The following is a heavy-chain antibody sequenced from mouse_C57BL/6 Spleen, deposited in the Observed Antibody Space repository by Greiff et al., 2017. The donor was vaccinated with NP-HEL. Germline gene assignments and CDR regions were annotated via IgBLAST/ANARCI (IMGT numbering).Heavy chain of an antibody. CDR3: ARVNGNLDY. Sequence: DVQLQESGPGLVKPSQSLSLTCSVTGYSITSGYYWNWIRQFPGNKLEWMGYISYDGSNNYNPSLKNRISITRDTSKNQFFLKLNSVTTEDTATYYCARVNGNLDYWGQGTTLTVSS. D-gene: IGHD2-1*01. CDR1: GYSITSGYY. V-gene: IGHV3-6*01. CDR2: ISYDGSN. J-gene: IGHJ2*01.